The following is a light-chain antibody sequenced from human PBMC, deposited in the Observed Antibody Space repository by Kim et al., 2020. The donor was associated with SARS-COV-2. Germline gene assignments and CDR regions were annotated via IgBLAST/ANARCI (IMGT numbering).Light chain of an antibody. Sequence: DIQMTQSPSSLSASVGDRVTITCRASESISTFLNWYQHKPGKAPKLLIYAASRLLTGVPSRFSASGSGTDFTVTISSLQPEDFATYYCQQTYTTPITFGQGTRLEIK. J-gene: IGKJ5*01. CDR2: AAS. V-gene: IGKV1-39*01. CDR1: ESISTF. CDR3: QQTYTTPIT.